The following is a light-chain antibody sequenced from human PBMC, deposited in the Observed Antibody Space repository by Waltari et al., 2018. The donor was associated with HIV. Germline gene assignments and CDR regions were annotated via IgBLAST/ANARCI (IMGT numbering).Light chain of an antibody. CDR2: DVA. Sequence: QSVLTQPASLSGSPGQSITISCAGSSSDIGAFNYVSWYRHHPGEAPKLIIYDVAKRPSGVSDRFSASKAGEAASLTISGLQAEDGALYYCSSYTITNTWVFGGGTTLTVL. CDR1: SSDIGAFNY. V-gene: IGLV2-14*03. J-gene: IGLJ3*02. CDR3: SSYTITNTWV.